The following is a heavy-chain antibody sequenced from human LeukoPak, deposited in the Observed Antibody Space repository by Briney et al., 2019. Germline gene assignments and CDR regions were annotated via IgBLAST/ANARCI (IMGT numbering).Heavy chain of an antibody. J-gene: IGHJ4*02. V-gene: IGHV3-23*01. CDR3: VKKFTNILYSDY. D-gene: IGHD2-8*01. Sequence: PGGSLTLSCAASVCTVSSNYMSGVRQAPGKGLEWVSLISDSGGTTYYADSVKGRFTISRDNSKNTLYLQMNSLRVEDTGVYYCVKKFTNILYSDYWGQGTLVTVSS. CDR1: VCTVSSNY. CDR2: ISDSGGTT.